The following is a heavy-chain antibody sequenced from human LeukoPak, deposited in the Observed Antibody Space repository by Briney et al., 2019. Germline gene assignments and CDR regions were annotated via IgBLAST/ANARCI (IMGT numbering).Heavy chain of an antibody. J-gene: IGHJ6*02. CDR3: AREGTSYYGTATNGNYYYGMDV. CDR1: GFTFSSYA. CDR2: ISSSSSYI. V-gene: IGHV3-21*01. Sequence: GGSLRLSCAASGFTFSSYAMSWVRQAPGKGLEWVSSISSSSSYIYYADSVKGRFTISRDNAKNSLYLQMNSLRAEDTAVYYCAREGTSYYGTATNGNYYYGMDVWGQGTTVTVSS. D-gene: IGHD1-26*01.